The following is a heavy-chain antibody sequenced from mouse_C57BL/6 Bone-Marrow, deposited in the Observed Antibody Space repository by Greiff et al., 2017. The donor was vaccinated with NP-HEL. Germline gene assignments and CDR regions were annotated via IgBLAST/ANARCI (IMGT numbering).Heavy chain of an antibody. CDR2: ISDGGSYT. Sequence: EVQLVESGGGLVKPGGSLKLSCAASGFTFSSYAMSWVRQTPEKRLEWVATISDGGSYTYYPDNVKGRFTISRDNAKNNLYLHMSHLKSEDTAMYYCASPLRYGYWGQGTTLTVSS. J-gene: IGHJ2*01. V-gene: IGHV5-4*01. D-gene: IGHD1-1*01. CDR1: GFTFSSYA. CDR3: ASPLRYGY.